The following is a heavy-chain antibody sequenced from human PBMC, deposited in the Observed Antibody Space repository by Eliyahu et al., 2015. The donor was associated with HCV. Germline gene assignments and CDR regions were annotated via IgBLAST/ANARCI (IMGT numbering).Heavy chain of an antibody. CDR3: ASGGGGIAVAGTGGWFDP. CDR2: IHYSGSA. V-gene: IGHV4-59*01. J-gene: IGHJ5*02. Sequence: QVQLQESGPGLVKPSETLSLTCTVSGGSITTYYWGWIRQPPGKGLEWIGYIHYSGSANYNPXLKSRXTISVDTSKNQFSLNLTSVTAADTAVYYCASGGGGIAVAGTGGWFDPWGQGTLVTVSS. D-gene: IGHD6-19*01. CDR1: GGSITTYY.